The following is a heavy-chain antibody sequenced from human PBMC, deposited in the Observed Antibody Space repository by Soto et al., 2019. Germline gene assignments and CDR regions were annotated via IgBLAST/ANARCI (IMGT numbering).Heavy chain of an antibody. CDR3: ARDGVDYGDYPGLDY. CDR2: ISSSSSYI. Sequence: EVQLVESGGGLVKPGGSLRLSCAASGFTFSSYSMNWVRQAPGKGLEWVSSISSSSSYIYYADSVKGRFTISRDNAKNPLYLQMNSLRAEDTAVYYCARDGVDYGDYPGLDYWGQGTLVTVSS. D-gene: IGHD4-17*01. V-gene: IGHV3-21*01. CDR1: GFTFSSYS. J-gene: IGHJ4*02.